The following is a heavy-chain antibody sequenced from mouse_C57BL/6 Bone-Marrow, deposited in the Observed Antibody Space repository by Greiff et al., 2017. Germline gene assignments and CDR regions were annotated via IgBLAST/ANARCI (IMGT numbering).Heavy chain of an antibody. CDR1: GYSFTDYN. Sequence: EVQLQQSGPELVKPGASVKISCKASGYSFTDYNMNWVKQSKGKSLEWIGVINPNYGTTSYNQQFKGKATLTVDQSSSTAYMQLNSLTSEDSAVYYCASWNYYGSSYGYWGQGTTLTVSS. CDR3: ASWNYYGSSYGY. J-gene: IGHJ2*01. D-gene: IGHD1-1*01. CDR2: INPNYGTT. V-gene: IGHV1-39*01.